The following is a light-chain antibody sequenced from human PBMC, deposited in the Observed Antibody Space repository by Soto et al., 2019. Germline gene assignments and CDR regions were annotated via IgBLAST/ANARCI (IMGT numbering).Light chain of an antibody. CDR3: QQNGSLPLT. V-gene: IGKV3-20*01. CDR2: GAS. CDR1: QSVSSDF. J-gene: IGKJ4*01. Sequence: EIVLTQSPGTLSLSPGERATLFCRASQSVSSDFLAWYQQKPGQAPRLLIYGASDRATGSPDRFSGSGSATDFTLTISRLEPEDFAVYYCQQNGSLPLTFGGGTKVEIK.